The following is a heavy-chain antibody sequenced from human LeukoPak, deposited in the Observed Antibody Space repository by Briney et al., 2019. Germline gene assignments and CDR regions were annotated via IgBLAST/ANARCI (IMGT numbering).Heavy chain of an antibody. CDR2: ISWNSGSI. CDR1: GFTFDDYA. Sequence: GGSLRLSCAASGFTFDDYAMHWVRQAPGKGLEWVSGISWNSGSIGYADSVKGRFTISRDNAKNSLYLQMNSLGAEDTALYYCAKDSCSSTSCYMEDYWGQGTLVTVSS. V-gene: IGHV3-9*01. D-gene: IGHD2-2*02. J-gene: IGHJ4*02. CDR3: AKDSCSSTSCYMEDY.